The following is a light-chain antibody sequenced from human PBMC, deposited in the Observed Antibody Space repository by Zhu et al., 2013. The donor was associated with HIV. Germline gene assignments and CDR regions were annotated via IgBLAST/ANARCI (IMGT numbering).Light chain of an antibody. CDR2: DVS. V-gene: IGKV3-20*01. CDR1: QIFSSSY. Sequence: EIVLTQSPDTLSLSPGERATLSCRADQIFSSSYVAWYQQKPGQAPRLLVHDVSNRATGIPARFSGSGSGTDFSLTISSLHPDDFATYYCQQYNSYSPITFGQGTRVDIK. J-gene: IGKJ5*01. CDR3: QQYNSYSPIT.